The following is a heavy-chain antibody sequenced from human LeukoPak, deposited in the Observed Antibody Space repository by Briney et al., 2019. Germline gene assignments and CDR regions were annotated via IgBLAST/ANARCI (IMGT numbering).Heavy chain of an antibody. CDR2: INHSGST. V-gene: IGHV4-34*01. CDR3: ARTDYTNWFDP. CDR1: GGSFSGYY. D-gene: IGHD2-2*02. J-gene: IGHJ5*02. Sequence: SETLSLTCAVYGGSFSGYYWSWLRQPPGKELEWIGEINHSGSTNYNPSLKSRVTISVDTSKNQFSLKLSSVTAADTAVYYCARTDYTNWFDPWGQGTLVTVSS.